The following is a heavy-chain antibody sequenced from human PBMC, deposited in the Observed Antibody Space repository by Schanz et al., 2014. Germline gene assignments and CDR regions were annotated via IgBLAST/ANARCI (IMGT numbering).Heavy chain of an antibody. CDR1: GYTFPSYG. D-gene: IGHD6-13*01. V-gene: IGHV1-18*04. J-gene: IGHJ3*02. Sequence: QVQLVQSGREVKKPGASVKVSCKASGYTFPSYGISWVRQAPGQGLEWMGWINVYNGDTKFAKTFQDRVTLTTDTSTSTACMELRSLRSDDTAVYSCERNIIATARAYDIWGQGTMVTVSS. CDR2: INVYNGDT. CDR3: ERNIIATARAYDI.